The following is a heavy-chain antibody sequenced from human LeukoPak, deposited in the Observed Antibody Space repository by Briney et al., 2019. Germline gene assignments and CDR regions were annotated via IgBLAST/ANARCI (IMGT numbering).Heavy chain of an antibody. D-gene: IGHD3-10*01. CDR3: ARWALRSAFDM. CDR2: MYHSGKT. J-gene: IGHJ3*02. CDR1: GVSITSNY. V-gene: IGHV4-59*01. Sequence: SETLSLTCTVSGVSITSNYWSWIRQSPGRGLEWIGYMYHSGKTNYNPSLKSRVTISIDTSTNQLSLKLTSVTVADTAVYYCARWALRSAFDMWGQGTMVTVSS.